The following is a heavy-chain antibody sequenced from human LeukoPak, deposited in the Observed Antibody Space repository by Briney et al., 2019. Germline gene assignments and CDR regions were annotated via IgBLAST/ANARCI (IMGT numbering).Heavy chain of an antibody. CDR3: ARGGSSTSCYEVVCYYYYMDV. Sequence: GGSLRLSCAASGFTFSSYGMHWVRQAPGKGLEWVAVIWYDGSNKYYADSVKGRFTISRDNSKNTLYLQMNSLRAEDTAVYHCARGGSSTSCYEVVCYYYYMDVWGKGTTVTVSS. J-gene: IGHJ6*03. CDR2: IWYDGSNK. CDR1: GFTFSSYG. V-gene: IGHV3-33*01. D-gene: IGHD2-2*01.